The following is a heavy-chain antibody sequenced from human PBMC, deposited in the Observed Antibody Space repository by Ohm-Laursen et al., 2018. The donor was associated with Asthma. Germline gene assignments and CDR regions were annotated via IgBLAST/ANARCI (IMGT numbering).Heavy chain of an antibody. CDR1: GFTFSSYS. CDR2: IFGSTGT. CDR3: ARFGRDYRSHGMDV. D-gene: IGHD4-11*01. V-gene: IGHV3-53*01. Sequence: SLRLSCTASGFTFSSYSMNWVRQAPGKGLDWVSVIFGSTGTNYADSVKGRFTISRDNSKNTIYLQMNSLRAEDTAVYYCARFGRDYRSHGMDVWGQGTTVTVSS. J-gene: IGHJ6*02.